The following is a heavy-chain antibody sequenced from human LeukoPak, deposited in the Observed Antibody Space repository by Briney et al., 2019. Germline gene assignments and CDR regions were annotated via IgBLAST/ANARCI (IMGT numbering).Heavy chain of an antibody. J-gene: IGHJ4*02. CDR2: IRATAGTT. V-gene: IGHV3-23*01. D-gene: IGHD6-13*01. CDR3: TKGGYTTYFDY. CDR1: GFTFSSYA. Sequence: GGSLRLSCAASGFTFSSYAMTWVRQAPGKGLEWVSAIRATAGTTYYEDSVKGRFTISRDNSKNTQWLQMNSLRVEDTAVYYCTKGGYTTYFDYWGQGTLVTVSS.